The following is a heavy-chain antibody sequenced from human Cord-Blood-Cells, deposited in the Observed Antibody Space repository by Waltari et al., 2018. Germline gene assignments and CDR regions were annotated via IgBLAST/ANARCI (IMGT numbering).Heavy chain of an antibody. CDR1: GGNFSSYA. J-gene: IGHJ4*02. CDR2: IIPIFGTA. D-gene: IGHD1-26*01. V-gene: IGHV1-69*12. CDR3: ARVGSGSYYSDY. Sequence: QVQLVQSGAEVKKPGSSVKVSCKASGGNFSSYATSWVRQAPGQGLEWMGGIIPIFGTANYAQKFQGRVTITADESTSTAYMELSSLRSEDTAVYYCARVGSGSYYSDYWGQGTLVTVSS.